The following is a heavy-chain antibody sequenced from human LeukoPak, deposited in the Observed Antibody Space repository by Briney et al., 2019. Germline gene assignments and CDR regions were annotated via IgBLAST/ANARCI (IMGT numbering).Heavy chain of an antibody. V-gene: IGHV1-8*02. CDR3: AKAKSKWLRYPSPIDY. J-gene: IGHJ4*02. CDR2: MNPNSGNT. CDR1: GYTFTSYG. Sequence: ASVKVSCKASGYTFTSYGINWVRQATGQGLEWMGWMNPNSGNTGYAQKFQGRVTMTRNTSISTAYMELSSLRSEDTAVYYCAKAKSKWLRYPSPIDYWGQGTLVTVSS. D-gene: IGHD5-12*01.